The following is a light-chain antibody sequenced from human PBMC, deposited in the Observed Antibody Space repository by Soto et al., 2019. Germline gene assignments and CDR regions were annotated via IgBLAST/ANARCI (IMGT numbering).Light chain of an antibody. CDR2: AAS. CDR1: QGISSF. V-gene: IGKV1-9*01. J-gene: IGKJ5*01. Sequence: DIQLTQSPTFLSASVGDRVTLTCRASQGISSFLAWYQQKPGKAPELLIYAASTLQSGVPSRFSGSKSGTEFTLTISSLQPEDFATYYCQQLDSYPIPFGQGTRLEIK. CDR3: QQLDSYPIP.